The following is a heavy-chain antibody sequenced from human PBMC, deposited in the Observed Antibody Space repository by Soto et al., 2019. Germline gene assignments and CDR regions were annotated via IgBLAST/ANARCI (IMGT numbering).Heavy chain of an antibody. V-gene: IGHV1-8*01. J-gene: IGHJ3*02. CDR3: ARGLGADIVATIFSFRVAFDI. D-gene: IGHD5-12*01. Sequence: ASVKVSCKASGYTFTSYDINWVRQATGQGLEWMRWMNPNSGNTGYAQKFQGRVTMTRNTSISTAYMELSSLRSEDTAVYCCARGLGADIVATIFSFRVAFDIWGQGTMVTVSS. CDR2: MNPNSGNT. CDR1: GYTFTSYD.